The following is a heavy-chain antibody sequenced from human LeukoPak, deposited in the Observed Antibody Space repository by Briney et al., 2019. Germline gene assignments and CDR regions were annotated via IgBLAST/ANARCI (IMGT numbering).Heavy chain of an antibody. Sequence: GGSLRLSCAASGFTFSSYWMSWVRQAPGKGLEWVSVISGSGGSTYYADSVKGRFTISRDNSKNTLYLQMNSLRAEDTAVYYCAKRGYFDWLYDDYWGQGTLVTVSS. CDR2: ISGSGGST. J-gene: IGHJ4*02. CDR3: AKRGYFDWLYDDY. V-gene: IGHV3-23*01. CDR1: GFTFSSYW. D-gene: IGHD3-9*01.